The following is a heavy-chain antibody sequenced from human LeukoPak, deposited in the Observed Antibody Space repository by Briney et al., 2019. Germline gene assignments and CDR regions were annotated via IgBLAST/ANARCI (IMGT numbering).Heavy chain of an antibody. J-gene: IGHJ3*02. CDR2: ISYDGSNK. Sequence: GGSLRLSCAASGFTVSSNYMSWVRQAPGKGLEWVAVISYDGSNKYYADSVKGRFTISRDNSKNTLYLQMNSLRAEDTAVYYCAKSTQRWLQLRHAFDIWGQGTMVTVSS. CDR3: AKSTQRWLQLRHAFDI. CDR1: GFTVSSNY. V-gene: IGHV3-30*18. D-gene: IGHD5-24*01.